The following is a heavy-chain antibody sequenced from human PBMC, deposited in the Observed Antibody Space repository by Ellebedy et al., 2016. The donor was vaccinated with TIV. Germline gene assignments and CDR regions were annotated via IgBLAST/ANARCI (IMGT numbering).Heavy chain of an antibody. J-gene: IGHJ1*01. D-gene: IGHD5-24*01. CDR2: ISYDGSNK. V-gene: IGHV3-30-3*01. CDR1: GFTFSSYA. Sequence: GGSLRLSXAVSGFTFSSYAMHRVRQAPGKGLEWVAVISYDGSNKYYADSVKGRFTISRDNSKNTLYLQMNSLTTEDTAVYYCARDTGDGYNSAEYFQPWGQGTLVTVSS. CDR3: ARDTGDGYNSAEYFQP.